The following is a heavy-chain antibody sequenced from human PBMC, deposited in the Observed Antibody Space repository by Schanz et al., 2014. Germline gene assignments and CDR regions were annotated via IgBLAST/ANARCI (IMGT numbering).Heavy chain of an antibody. CDR1: GFTFSFSG. Sequence: QVQLVESGGGVVQPGGSLRLSCAASGFTFSFSGMQWVRQAPGKGLEWVAFIRSDGSNENYADSVRGRFTISRDNSKNTLYLQMNSLRAEDTAVYYCAKEGIGGAGALDHWGQGTLVTVSS. V-gene: IGHV3-30*02. J-gene: IGHJ4*02. D-gene: IGHD6-13*01. CDR3: AKEGIGGAGALDH. CDR2: IRSDGSNE.